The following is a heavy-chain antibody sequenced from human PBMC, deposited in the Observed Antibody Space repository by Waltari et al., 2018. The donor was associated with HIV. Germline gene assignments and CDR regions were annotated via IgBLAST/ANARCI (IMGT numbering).Heavy chain of an antibody. J-gene: IGHJ4*02. D-gene: IGHD1-26*01. CDR1: GFTFSSYS. CDR2: ISSSSSYI. Sequence: EVQLVESGGGLVKPGGSLRLSCEASGFTFSSYSMNWVRQAPGRGLGVISSISSSSSYIYYADSVKGRFTISRDNAKNSRYLQMNSLRAEDTAVYYCARDPRRDPTLYYFDYWGQGTLVTVSS. CDR3: ARDPRRDPTLYYFDY. V-gene: IGHV3-21*01.